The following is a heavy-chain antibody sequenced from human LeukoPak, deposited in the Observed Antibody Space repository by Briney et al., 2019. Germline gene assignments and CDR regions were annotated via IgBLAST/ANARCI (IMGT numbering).Heavy chain of an antibody. V-gene: IGHV3-21*01. CDR3: ARSERWLPPGD. J-gene: IGHJ4*02. CDR2: ISSDSNNI. Sequence: GGSLRLSCAASGFTFSTHSMNWVRQAPGKGLEWVSSISSDSNNIYYVDSVKGRLTVSRDNAKNSLYLQMNSLRAEDTAVYYCARSERWLPPGDWGQGTLVTVSS. CDR1: GFTFSTHS. D-gene: IGHD5-24*01.